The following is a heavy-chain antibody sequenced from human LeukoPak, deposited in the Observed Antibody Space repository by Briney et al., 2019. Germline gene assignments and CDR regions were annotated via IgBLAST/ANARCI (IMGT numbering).Heavy chain of an antibody. V-gene: IGHV3-23*01. D-gene: IGHD3-9*01. J-gene: IGHJ6*02. CDR2: ISGSGRSQ. Sequence: GGSLRLSCAASGFIFSSYAMSWVRQAPGKGLEWVSAISGSGRSQYYADSVKGRFTISRDNSKNTLYLQVNSPRAEDMAVYYCARDIDTRSYNILTGYSFDYGMDVWGQGTTVTVSS. CDR3: ARDIDTRSYNILTGYSFDYGMDV. CDR1: GFIFSSYA.